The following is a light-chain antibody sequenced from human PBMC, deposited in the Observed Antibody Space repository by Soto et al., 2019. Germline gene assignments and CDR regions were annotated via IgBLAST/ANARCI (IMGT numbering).Light chain of an antibody. CDR2: TDN. J-gene: IGLJ2*01. Sequence: QSVLTQPPSASGTPGQRVTISCSGSSSNIRVNSVNWYQQFPGTAPKLLMHTDNKRPSGVPDRFSGSKSGTSASLAISGLQSEDEADYYCVAWDDRLNGWLFGGGTKLTVL. CDR1: SSNIRVNS. V-gene: IGLV1-44*01. CDR3: VAWDDRLNGWL.